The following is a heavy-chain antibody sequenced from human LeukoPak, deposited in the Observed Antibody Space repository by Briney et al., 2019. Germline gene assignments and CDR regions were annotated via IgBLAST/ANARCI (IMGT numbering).Heavy chain of an antibody. D-gene: IGHD1-14*01. Sequence: ASVKVSCKASGYTFTGYYMHWVRQAPGQGLEWMGWINPNSGGTNYAQKFQGWVTMTRDTSISTAYMELSRLRSDDTGVYYCARSYKAYNWFDPWGQGTLVTVSS. CDR3: ARSYKAYNWFDP. J-gene: IGHJ5*02. V-gene: IGHV1-2*04. CDR2: INPNSGGT. CDR1: GYTFTGYY.